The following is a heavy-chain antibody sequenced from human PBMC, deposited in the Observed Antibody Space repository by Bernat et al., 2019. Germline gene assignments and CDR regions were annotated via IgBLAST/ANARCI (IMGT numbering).Heavy chain of an antibody. CDR2: INHSGST. V-gene: IGHV4-34*01. J-gene: IGHJ2*01. CDR3: ARVQRRIFKALNL. Sequence: QVQLQQWGAGLLKPSETLSLTCAVYGGSFSGYYWSWIRQPPGKGLEWIGEINHSGSTNYNPSLKSRVTISVDTSKNQFSLKLSSVTAADTAVYYCARVQRRIFKALNLWGRGTLVTVSS. D-gene: IGHD3-3*02. CDR1: GGSFSGYY.